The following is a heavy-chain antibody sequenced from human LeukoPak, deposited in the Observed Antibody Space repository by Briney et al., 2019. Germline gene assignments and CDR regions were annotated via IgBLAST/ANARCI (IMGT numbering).Heavy chain of an antibody. CDR2: INSDDSST. J-gene: IGHJ4*02. CDR1: GCSFSSFW. D-gene: IGHD4-23*01. V-gene: IGHV3-74*01. Sequence: GESLRLSCAASGCSFSSFWMHWVRHAPGKGLLWVSRINSDDSSTNYADSVKGRFTISRDNAKNTLYLQMNSLRAEDTAVYYCARIRNYGGFDYWGQGTLVTVSS. CDR3: ARIRNYGGFDY.